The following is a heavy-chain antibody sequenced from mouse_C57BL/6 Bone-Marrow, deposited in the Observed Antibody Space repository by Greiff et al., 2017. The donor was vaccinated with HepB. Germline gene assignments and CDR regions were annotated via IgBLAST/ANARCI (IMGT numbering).Heavy chain of an antibody. J-gene: IGHJ2*01. Sequence: VQLKESGPELVKPGASVKISCKASGYSFTDYNMNWVKQSNGKSLEWIGVINPNYGTTSYNQKFKGKATLTVHQSSSTAYMQLNSLTSEDSAVYYCALPLYYGYDAVVFDYWGQGTTLTVSS. CDR1: GYSFTDYN. CDR3: ALPLYYGYDAVVFDY. CDR2: INPNYGTT. D-gene: IGHD2-2*01. V-gene: IGHV1-39*01.